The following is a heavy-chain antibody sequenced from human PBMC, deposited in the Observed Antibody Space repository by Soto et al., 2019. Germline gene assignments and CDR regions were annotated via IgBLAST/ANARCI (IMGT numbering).Heavy chain of an antibody. CDR2: ISVDNGST. CDR1: GYTFIEYG. V-gene: IGHV1-18*01. J-gene: IGHJ4*02. CDR3: ARDGYGALPIDS. Sequence: QVQLVQSGAEVKKPGASVKVSCKASGYTFIEYGISWVRQAPGQGLEWMGWISVDNGSTNYAQKFRDRVVMTIDRSTTTAYMERSSLRSDDTAVYYCARDGYGALPIDSWGQGTLVTVSS. D-gene: IGHD4-17*01.